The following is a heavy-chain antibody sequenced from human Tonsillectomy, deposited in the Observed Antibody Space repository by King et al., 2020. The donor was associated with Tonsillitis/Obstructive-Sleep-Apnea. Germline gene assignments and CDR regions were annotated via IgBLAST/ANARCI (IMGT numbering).Heavy chain of an antibody. J-gene: IGHJ4*02. CDR2: ISGSGGST. Sequence: VQLVESGGGLAQTGGSLRLSCAASGFTFSSYDMSWVRQAPGKGLEWVSAISGSGGSTDYADSVKGRFPISRDNSKNTLYLQMNSLRAEDTAVYYCAKDGGQDGYNRGYFDYWGQGTLVTVSS. D-gene: IGHD5-24*01. CDR3: AKDGGQDGYNRGYFDY. V-gene: IGHV3-23*04. CDR1: GFTFSSYD.